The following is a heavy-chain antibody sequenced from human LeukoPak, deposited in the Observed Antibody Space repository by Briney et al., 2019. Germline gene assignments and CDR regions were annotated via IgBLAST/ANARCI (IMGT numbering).Heavy chain of an antibody. CDR2: INTNTGKS. D-gene: IGHD3-10*01. V-gene: IGHV7-4-1*02. J-gene: IGHJ6*03. CDR3: ARAPWFGEHHPDYMDV. Sequence: ASVKVSCKASGYTFSSYAMNWVRQAPGQGLEWMGWINTNTGKSTYAQGFTGRFVFSSDTSVNTAYLQISGLMAEDTAVYYCARAPWFGEHHPDYMDVWGKGTTVTVSS. CDR1: GYTFSSYA.